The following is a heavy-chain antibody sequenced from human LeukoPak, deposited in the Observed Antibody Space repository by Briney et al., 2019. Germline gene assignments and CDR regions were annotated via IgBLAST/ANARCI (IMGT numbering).Heavy chain of an antibody. D-gene: IGHD3-10*01. Sequence: SETLSLTCTVSGGSISSSSYYWGWIRQPPGKGLEWIGSIYYSGSTYYNPSLKSRVTISVDTSKNQFSLKLSSVTAADTAVYYCARPNVGVRGFPTWFDYWGQGTLVTVSS. CDR3: ARPNVGVRGFPTWFDY. V-gene: IGHV4-39*01. CDR1: GGSISSSSYY. J-gene: IGHJ4*02. CDR2: IYYSGST.